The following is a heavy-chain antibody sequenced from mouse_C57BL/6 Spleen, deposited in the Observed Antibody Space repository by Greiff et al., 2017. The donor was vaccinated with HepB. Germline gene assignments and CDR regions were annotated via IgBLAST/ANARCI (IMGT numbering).Heavy chain of an antibody. CDR1: GFSFNTYA. D-gene: IGHD2-3*01. Sequence: EVQGVESGGGLVQPKGSLKLSCAASGFSFNTYAMNWVRQAPGKGLEWVARIRSKSNNYATYYADSVKDRFTISRDDSESMLYLQMNNLKTEDTAMYYCVRQGWLLRAMDYWGQGTSVTVSS. CDR3: VRQGWLLRAMDY. V-gene: IGHV10-1*01. J-gene: IGHJ4*01. CDR2: IRSKSNNYAT.